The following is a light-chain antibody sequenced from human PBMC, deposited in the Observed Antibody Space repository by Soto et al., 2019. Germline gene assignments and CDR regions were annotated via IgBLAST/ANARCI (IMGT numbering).Light chain of an antibody. CDR1: QSISSNN. J-gene: IGKJ1*01. V-gene: IGKV3-20*01. CDR3: QHFGTSPPWT. Sequence: EIVLTQSPGTLSLSPGERATLSCRASQSISSNNLAWYQQIPGQAPRVLIYGTSSRATGIPDRFSGSGSGTDFTLTIGRLEPEDFAVYYCQHFGTSPPWTFGQGTKVEIK. CDR2: GTS.